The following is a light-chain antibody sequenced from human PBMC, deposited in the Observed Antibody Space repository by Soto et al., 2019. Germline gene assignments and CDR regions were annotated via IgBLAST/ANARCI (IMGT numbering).Light chain of an antibody. CDR1: SSDVGGYNY. CDR2: DVS. J-gene: IGLJ2*01. Sequence: QAVVTQPASVSGSPGQSITISCTGTSSDVGGYNYVSWYQQHPGKAPKLMIYDVSNRPSGVSNRFSGSKSGNTASRTISGLQAEDEADYYCSSYTISSTPVFGGGTKLTVL. CDR3: SSYTISSTPV. V-gene: IGLV2-14*01.